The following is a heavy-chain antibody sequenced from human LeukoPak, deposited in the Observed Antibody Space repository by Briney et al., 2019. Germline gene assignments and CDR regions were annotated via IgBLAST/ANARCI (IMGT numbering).Heavy chain of an antibody. D-gene: IGHD3-10*01. CDR3: ARGAGSPHLFDY. Sequence: SETLSLTCTVSGGSISSSSYYWGWIRQPPGKGLEWIGSIYYSGSTYYNPSLKSRVTTSVDTSKNQFSLKLTSVTAADTAVYYCARGAGSPHLFDYWGQGALVTVSS. V-gene: IGHV4-39*07. J-gene: IGHJ4*02. CDR1: GGSISSSSYY. CDR2: IYYSGST.